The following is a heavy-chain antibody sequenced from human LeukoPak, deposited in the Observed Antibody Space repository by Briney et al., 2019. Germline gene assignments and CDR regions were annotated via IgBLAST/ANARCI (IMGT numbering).Heavy chain of an antibody. Sequence: PSETLSLTCTVSGGSVSSGSYYWSWIRQPPGKGLEWIGYIYYSGSTNYNPSLKSRVTISVDRSKNQFSLKLSSVTAADTAVYYCARGELGLSYYDIPHAFDIWGQGTMVTVSS. V-gene: IGHV4-61*01. CDR1: GGSVSSGSYY. CDR3: ARGELGLSYYDIPHAFDI. J-gene: IGHJ3*02. D-gene: IGHD3-22*01. CDR2: IYYSGST.